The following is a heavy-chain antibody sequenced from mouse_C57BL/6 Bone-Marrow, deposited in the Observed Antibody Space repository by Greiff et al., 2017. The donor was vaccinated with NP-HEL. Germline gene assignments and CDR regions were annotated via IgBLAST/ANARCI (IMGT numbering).Heavy chain of an antibody. V-gene: IGHV1-80*01. CDR1: GYEFSNYW. CDR2: IYPGDGDT. J-gene: IGHJ3*01. Sequence: QVQLKESGAELVKPGASVKISCKASGYEFSNYWMNWVKQRPGKGLEWIGQIYPGDGDTNYNEKFKDKATLTADKSSSTAYMQLSRLTSEDSAVYVGARGAYWGQGTLVTVSA. CDR3: ARGAY.